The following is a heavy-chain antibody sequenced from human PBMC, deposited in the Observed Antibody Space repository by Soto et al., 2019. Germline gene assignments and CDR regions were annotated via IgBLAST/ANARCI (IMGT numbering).Heavy chain of an antibody. V-gene: IGHV1-3*01. CDR1: GYTFTSYA. CDR2: NNAGNSKT. CDR3: TRGDFWSGYRPDYYGMDV. Sequence: ASVKVSCKTSGYTFTSYAIHWVRQAPGQRVEGMGWNNAGNSKTKYSQKFEGRVTNTRAKSASTAYMEVSSLTSEDTAVYYCTRGDFWSGYRPDYYGMDVWGQGTTVTVSS. J-gene: IGHJ6*02. D-gene: IGHD3-3*01.